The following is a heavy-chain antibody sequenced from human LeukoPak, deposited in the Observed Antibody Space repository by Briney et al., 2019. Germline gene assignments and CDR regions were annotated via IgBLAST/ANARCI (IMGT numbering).Heavy chain of an antibody. Sequence: PSETLSLTCAVYGGSFSGYYWSWIRQPPGKGLEWTGEINHSGSTNYNPSLKSRITISVDTSKNQFSLKLSSVTAADTAVYYCARWVVAADYYYYMDVWGKGTTVTVSS. CDR3: ARWVVAADYYYYMDV. CDR1: GGSFSGYY. V-gene: IGHV4-34*01. J-gene: IGHJ6*03. CDR2: INHSGST. D-gene: IGHD2-15*01.